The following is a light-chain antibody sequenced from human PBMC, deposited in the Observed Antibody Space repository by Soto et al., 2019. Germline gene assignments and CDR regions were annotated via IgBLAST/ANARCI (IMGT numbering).Light chain of an antibody. CDR1: QSVSGN. CDR3: QQYDHWPFT. Sequence: EIVMTQSPATLSVSPVERATLSCRASQSVSGNLAWYQQKPGQAPRLLIYGASTRATGLPARFSGSGSGTEFTLTISSLQSEDFALYYCQQYDHWPFTFGPGTKVDIK. CDR2: GAS. J-gene: IGKJ3*01. V-gene: IGKV3-15*01.